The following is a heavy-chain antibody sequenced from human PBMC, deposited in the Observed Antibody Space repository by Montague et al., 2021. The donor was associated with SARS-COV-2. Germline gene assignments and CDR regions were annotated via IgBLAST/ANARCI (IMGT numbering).Heavy chain of an antibody. Sequence: SLRLSCAASGFTFSSYEMNWVRQAPGKGLEWVSSITASSSYIYHADSLKGRFTISRDNAKNSLFLQMNSLRAEDTAVYYCAREDDYEGGGIFDYWGQGTLVAVSS. V-gene: IGHV3-21*01. D-gene: IGHD4-17*01. CDR2: ITASSSYI. CDR1: GFTFSSYE. CDR3: AREDDYEGGGIFDY. J-gene: IGHJ4*02.